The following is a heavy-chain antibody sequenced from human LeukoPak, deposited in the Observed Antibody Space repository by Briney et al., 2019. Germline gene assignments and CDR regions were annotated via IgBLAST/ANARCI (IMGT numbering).Heavy chain of an antibody. CDR2: IYYSGST. CDR3: ARDVSVYCGGDRSTHLDAFDI. D-gene: IGHD2-21*02. Sequence: SETLSLTCTVSGGSISSYYWSWIRQPPGKGLEWIGYIYYSGSTNYNPSLKSRVTISVDTSKNQFSLKLSSVTAADTAVYYCARDVSVYCGGDRSTHLDAFDIWGQGTMVTVSS. J-gene: IGHJ3*02. CDR1: GGSISSYY. V-gene: IGHV4-59*01.